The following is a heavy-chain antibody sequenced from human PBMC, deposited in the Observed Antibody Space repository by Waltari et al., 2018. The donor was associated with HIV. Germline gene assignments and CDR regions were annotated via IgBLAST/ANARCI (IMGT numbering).Heavy chain of an antibody. CDR3: AKIGHSVEWLFSYFDF. J-gene: IGHJ4*02. V-gene: IGHV3-30-3*02. CDR1: SFISYS. Sequence: QVQLVDSGGGVVQPGKSLGLSCASFISYSMHWIRQAPGRGREWVALISHDGRQKHYADSVKGRFTISRDNSKNTLYLQMNSLRVEDTAVYFCAKIGHSVEWLFSYFDFWGQGTLVTVSS. CDR2: ISHDGRQK. D-gene: IGHD3-3*01.